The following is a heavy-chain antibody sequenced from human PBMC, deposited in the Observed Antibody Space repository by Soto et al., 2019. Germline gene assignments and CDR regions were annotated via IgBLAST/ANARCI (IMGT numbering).Heavy chain of an antibody. CDR2: IIPIFGTA. J-gene: IGHJ6*02. V-gene: IGHV1-69*13. Sequence: SVKVSCKASGGTFSSYAISWVRQAPGQGLEWMGGIIPIFGTANYAQKFQGRVTITADESTSTAYMELSSLRSEDTAVYYCAQRKDIVVVPAAPTYYGMDVWGQGTTVTVSS. CDR3: AQRKDIVVVPAAPTYYGMDV. CDR1: GGTFSSYA. D-gene: IGHD2-2*01.